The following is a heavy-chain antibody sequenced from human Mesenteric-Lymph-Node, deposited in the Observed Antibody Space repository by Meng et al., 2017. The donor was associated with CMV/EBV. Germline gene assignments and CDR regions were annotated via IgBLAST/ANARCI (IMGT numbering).Heavy chain of an antibody. CDR2: VSYTEST. Sequence: SGDSVNSDNSFWTCVRPPPGKRLEWIGYVSYTESTNYNPSLKSRVTISVDTSKNQFSLKLSSVTAADTAVYFCARELRSGNYFYFDYWGQGTLVTVSS. J-gene: IGHJ4*02. CDR3: ARELRSGNYFYFDY. D-gene: IGHD1-26*01. V-gene: IGHV4-61*01. CDR1: GDSVNSDNSF.